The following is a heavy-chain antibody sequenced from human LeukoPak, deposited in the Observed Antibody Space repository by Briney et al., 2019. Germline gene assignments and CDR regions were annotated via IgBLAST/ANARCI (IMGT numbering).Heavy chain of an antibody. J-gene: IGHJ6*02. CDR1: GFTSSSYA. V-gene: IGHV3-30-3*01. D-gene: IGHD6-25*01. CDR2: ISYDGSNK. Sequence: PGGSLRLSCAASGFTSSSYAMHWVRQAPGKGLEWVAVISYDGSNKYYADSVKGRFTISRDNSKNTLYLQMNSLRAEDTAVYYCARALSSDGMDVWGQGTTVTVSS. CDR3: ARALSSDGMDV.